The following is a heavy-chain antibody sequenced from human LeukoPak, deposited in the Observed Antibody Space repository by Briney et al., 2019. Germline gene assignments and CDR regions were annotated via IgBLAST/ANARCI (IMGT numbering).Heavy chain of an antibody. J-gene: IGHJ3*02. CDR1: GFAFTTYA. Sequence: PGGSLRLSCAASGFAFTTYAMHWVRQAPGKGLEWVAIMSYDGGNKYYADSVKGRFTISRDNSKNTLFLQMNSLRAGDTAVYYCAKGYSSGWYQAFDIWGQGTMVTVSS. V-gene: IGHV3-30-3*01. D-gene: IGHD6-19*01. CDR3: AKGYSSGWYQAFDI. CDR2: MSYDGGNK.